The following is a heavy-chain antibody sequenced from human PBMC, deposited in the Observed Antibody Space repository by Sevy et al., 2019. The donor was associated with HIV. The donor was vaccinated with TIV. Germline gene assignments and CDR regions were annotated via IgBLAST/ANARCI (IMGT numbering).Heavy chain of an antibody. CDR1: GGSISSYY. CDR3: AREAGYSYGTFDY. CDR2: IYYSGST. D-gene: IGHD5-18*01. V-gene: IGHV4-59*13. J-gene: IGHJ4*02. Sequence: SETLSLTCTVSGGSISSYYWSWIRQPPGKGLEWIGYIYYSGSTNYNPSLKSRVTISVDTSKNQFSLKLSSVTAADTAVYYCAREAGYSYGTFDYWGQGTLVTVSS.